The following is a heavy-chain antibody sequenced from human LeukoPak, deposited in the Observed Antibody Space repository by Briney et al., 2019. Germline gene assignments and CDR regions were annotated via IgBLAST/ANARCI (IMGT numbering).Heavy chain of an antibody. V-gene: IGHV3-49*04. CDR3: TRTILGYYYDSSGYWFDY. CDR1: GFTFGDYA. CDR2: IRSNAYGGTT. J-gene: IGHJ4*02. D-gene: IGHD3-22*01. Sequence: SLRLSCTASGFTFGDYAMSWVRQAPGKGLEWVGFIRSNAYGGTTEYAASVKGRFTISRDDSKSIAYLQMNSLKTEDTAVYYCTRTILGYYYDSSGYWFDYWGQGTLVTVSS.